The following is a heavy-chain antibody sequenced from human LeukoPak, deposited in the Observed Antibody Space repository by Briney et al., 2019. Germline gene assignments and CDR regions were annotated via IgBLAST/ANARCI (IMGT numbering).Heavy chain of an antibody. CDR3: AGNNYGSGYYSGY. V-gene: IGHV3-74*01. Sequence: AGSLSLSCAASGFTFSSYWMHWVRQAPGKGLVWVSRINTDGSGTTYADSVKGRFTISRDNGKNTLYLQMNSLRAEDTAVYYCAGNNYGSGYYSGYWGQGTLVTVSS. CDR2: INTDGSGT. D-gene: IGHD3-10*01. CDR1: GFTFSSYW. J-gene: IGHJ4*02.